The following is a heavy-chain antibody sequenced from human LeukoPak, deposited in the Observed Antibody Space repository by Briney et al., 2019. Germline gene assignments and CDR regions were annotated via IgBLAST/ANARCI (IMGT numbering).Heavy chain of an antibody. Sequence: SETLSLTCTVSGGSISSGGYYWSWIRQHPGKGLEWIGYIYYSGSTYYNPSLKSRVTISVDTSKNQFSLKLSSVTAADTAVYYCARVGYYYDSSGYYYDTRGAGLDYRGQGTLVTVSS. D-gene: IGHD3-22*01. J-gene: IGHJ4*02. CDR2: IYYSGST. CDR3: ARVGYYYDSSGYYYDTRGAGLDY. CDR1: GGSISSGGYY. V-gene: IGHV4-31*03.